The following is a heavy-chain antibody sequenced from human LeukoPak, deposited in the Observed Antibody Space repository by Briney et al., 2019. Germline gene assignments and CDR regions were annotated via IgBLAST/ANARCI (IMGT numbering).Heavy chain of an antibody. D-gene: IGHD3-9*01. Sequence: GGSLRLSCAASGFTFSSYAMNWVHQAPGKGLEWVAGISRGDRTFHAESVKGRFTISRDKSKDTLYLQMNSLRAEDTAVYYCAKDATASPYFHWFDNWGQGTQVIVSS. CDR2: ISRGDRT. J-gene: IGHJ4*02. CDR1: GFTFSSYA. CDR3: AKDATASPYFHWFDN. V-gene: IGHV3-23*01.